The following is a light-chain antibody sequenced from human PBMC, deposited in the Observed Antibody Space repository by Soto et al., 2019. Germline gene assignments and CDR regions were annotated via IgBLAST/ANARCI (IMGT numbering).Light chain of an antibody. CDR3: QQYDKWPPIT. Sequence: EIVMTQSPATLSLSPGERATLSCRASQSISNQIAWYQQRPGQAPRLLISGASTRATGIPARFSGSGSGTEFTLTISSLQSEDSAVYYCQQYDKWPPITFGQGTRLEIK. V-gene: IGKV3-15*01. CDR2: GAS. CDR1: QSISNQ. J-gene: IGKJ5*01.